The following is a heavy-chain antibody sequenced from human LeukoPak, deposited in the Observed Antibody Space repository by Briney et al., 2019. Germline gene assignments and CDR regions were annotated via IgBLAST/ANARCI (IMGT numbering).Heavy chain of an antibody. CDR2: ISWNSGSI. D-gene: IGHD3-16*01. V-gene: IGHV3-9*01. J-gene: IGHJ5*01. CDR1: GFTFDDYA. CDR3: ARGRTTLLDWFDS. Sequence: GRSLRLSCAASGFTFDDYAMHWVRQAPGKGLEWVSGISWNSGSIGYADSVKGRFTISRDNAKNTLYLQMNSLRAEDTAVYSCARGRTTLLDWFDSWGQGTLVTVSS.